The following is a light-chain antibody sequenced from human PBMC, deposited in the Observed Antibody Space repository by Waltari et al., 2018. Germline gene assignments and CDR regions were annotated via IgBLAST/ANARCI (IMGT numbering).Light chain of an antibody. V-gene: IGKV3-11*01. CDR2: DAS. Sequence: EIVLTQSPVTLSLSPGERATLSCRASQSVTSYLTWYQQKPGPPPRLLSYDASNRATGIPARFRGRGSGTDFTLTISSLEPEDFAVYDCQQRSNWPPALTFGGGTKVEVK. J-gene: IGKJ4*01. CDR1: QSVTSY. CDR3: QQRSNWPPALT.